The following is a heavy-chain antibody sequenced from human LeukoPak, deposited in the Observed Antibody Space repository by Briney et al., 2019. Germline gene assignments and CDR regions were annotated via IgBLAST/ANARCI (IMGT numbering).Heavy chain of an antibody. Sequence: GGSLRLSCAASGFTFSSYAMHWVRQAPGKGLEYVSAISSNGGSTYYANSVKGRFTISRDNSKNTLYLQMGSLRAEDMAVYYCARGASGSYYFNYFDYWGQGTLVTVSS. CDR3: ARGASGSYYFNYFDY. V-gene: IGHV3-64*01. J-gene: IGHJ4*02. CDR2: ISSNGGST. D-gene: IGHD1-26*01. CDR1: GFTFSSYA.